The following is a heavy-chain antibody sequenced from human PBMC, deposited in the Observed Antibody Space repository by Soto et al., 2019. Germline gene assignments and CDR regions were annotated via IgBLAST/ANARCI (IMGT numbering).Heavy chain of an antibody. CDR2: ISGSGDNT. Sequence: GGSLRLSCAASGFTFSNYVMSWVRQAPGKGLEWVSSISGSGDNTYYADSVKGRFTISRDNSKNTHFLQMNSLRAEDTAVYYCAKLPLVLALGLDYWGQRTLVTVSS. V-gene: IGHV3-23*01. CDR1: GFTFSNYV. CDR3: AKLPLVLALGLDY. J-gene: IGHJ4*02.